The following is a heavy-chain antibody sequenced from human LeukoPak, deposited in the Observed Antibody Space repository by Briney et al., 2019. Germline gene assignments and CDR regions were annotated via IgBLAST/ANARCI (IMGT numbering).Heavy chain of an antibody. D-gene: IGHD6-13*01. V-gene: IGHV3-15*01. CDR1: GLTFRNAW. CDR2: IKSKTDGGTI. CDR3: TTDEAAGTDY. Sequence: GGSLRLSCAASGLTFRNAWMTWLRQAPGKGLEWVGRIKSKTDGGTIDYAAPVKGRFTISRDDSKNTLFLQMSRLRTEDTAVYYCTTDEAAGTDYWGQGTLVTVSS. J-gene: IGHJ4*02.